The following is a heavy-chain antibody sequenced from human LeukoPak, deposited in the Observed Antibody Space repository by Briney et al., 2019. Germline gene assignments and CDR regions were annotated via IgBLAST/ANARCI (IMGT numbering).Heavy chain of an antibody. J-gene: IGHJ4*02. CDR1: GGSISSYY. Sequence: PSETLSLTCTVSGGSISSYYWSWIRQPAGKGLDWIGRIYTSGSTNYNPSLKSRVTMSVDTSKNQFSLKLSSVTAADTAVYYCARDSRRELGPAAITTFDYWGQGTLVTVSS. CDR3: ARDSRRELGPAAITTFDY. D-gene: IGHD2-2*01. CDR2: IYTSGST. V-gene: IGHV4-4*07.